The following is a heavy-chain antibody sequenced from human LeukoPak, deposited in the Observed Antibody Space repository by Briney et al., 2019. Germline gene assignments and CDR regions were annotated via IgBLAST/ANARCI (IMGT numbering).Heavy chain of an antibody. Sequence: PGGSLRLSCAASGFTFSSYSMNWVRQAPGKGLEWVAFIRYDGSNKYYADSVKGRFTISRDNSKNTLYLQMNSLRAEDTAVYYCAKDPYSSSWSTLGAYYFDYWGQGTLVTVSS. CDR3: AKDPYSSSWSTLGAYYFDY. CDR2: IRYDGSNK. V-gene: IGHV3-30*02. CDR1: GFTFSSYS. D-gene: IGHD6-13*01. J-gene: IGHJ4*02.